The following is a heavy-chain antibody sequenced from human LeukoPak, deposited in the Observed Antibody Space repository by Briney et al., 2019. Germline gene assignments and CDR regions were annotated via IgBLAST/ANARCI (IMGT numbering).Heavy chain of an antibody. V-gene: IGHV4-59*08. J-gene: IGHJ5*02. CDR3: VRGTLGYCSGGSCRTGGFDP. Sequence: SSETLSLTCTVSGGSISSYYWSWIRQPPGKGLEWIGYIYYSGSTNYNPSLKSRVTISVDTSKNQFSLKLSSVTAADTAVYYCVRGTLGYCSGGSCRTGGFDPWGQGTLVTVSS. CDR1: GGSISSYY. D-gene: IGHD2-15*01. CDR2: IYYSGST.